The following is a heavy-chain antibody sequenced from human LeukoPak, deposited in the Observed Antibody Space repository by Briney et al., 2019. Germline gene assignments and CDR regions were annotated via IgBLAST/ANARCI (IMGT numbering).Heavy chain of an antibody. V-gene: IGHV4-31*03. D-gene: IGHD4-23*01. CDR2: IYYSGST. Sequence: PSETLSLTCTVSGGSISSGGYYWSWIRQHPGKGLEWIGYIYYSGSTYYNPSLKSRVTISVDTSKNQFSLKLSSVTAADTAVYYCARYAPAHYGGNLDFDYWGQGTLVTVSS. CDR3: ARYAPAHYGGNLDFDY. J-gene: IGHJ4*02. CDR1: GGSISSGGYY.